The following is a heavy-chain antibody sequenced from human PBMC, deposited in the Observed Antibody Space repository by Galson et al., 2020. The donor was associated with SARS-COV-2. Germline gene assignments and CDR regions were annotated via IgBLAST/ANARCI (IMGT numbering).Heavy chain of an antibody. Sequence: GGSLRLSCAASGFTFSTFAMLWVRQAPGKGLEWVAVISYDGNTKHYADSVKGRFTISRDNSKNTLDLQMNSLRPEDTAVYYCARTSTRDCDFDYWGQGTLVTVSS. CDR3: ARTSTRDCDFDY. D-gene: IGHD2-21*02. CDR1: GFTFSTFA. CDR2: ISYDGNTK. J-gene: IGHJ4*02. V-gene: IGHV3-30-3*01.